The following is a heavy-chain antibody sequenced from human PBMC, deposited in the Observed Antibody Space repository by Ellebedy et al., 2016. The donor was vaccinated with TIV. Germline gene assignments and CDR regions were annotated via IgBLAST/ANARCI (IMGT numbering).Heavy chain of an antibody. Sequence: SVKVSXXASGFTFTSSAVQWVRQARGQRLEWIGWIVVGSGNTNYAQKFQGRVTITADESTSTAYMELSSLRSEDTAVYYCARHSGSQSSYWFNPWGQGTLVTVSS. CDR1: GFTFTSSA. V-gene: IGHV1-58*01. CDR2: IVVGSGNT. D-gene: IGHD1-26*01. J-gene: IGHJ5*02. CDR3: ARHSGSQSSYWFNP.